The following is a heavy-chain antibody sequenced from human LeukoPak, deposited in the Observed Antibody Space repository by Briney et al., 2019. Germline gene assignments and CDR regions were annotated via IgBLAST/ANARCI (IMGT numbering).Heavy chain of an antibody. J-gene: IGHJ4*02. D-gene: IGHD6-13*01. CDR3: AKDLAAAGTLVDY. CDR1: GFTFSNYG. CDR2: ISYDGVNK. V-gene: IGHV3-30*18. Sequence: GGSLRLSCAASGFTFSNYGMHWVRQAPGKGLEWVAVISYDGVNKQYADSVKDRFTISRDQPKNTLYLQMNSLTAEDTALYYCAKDLAAAGTLVDYWGQGTLVTVSS.